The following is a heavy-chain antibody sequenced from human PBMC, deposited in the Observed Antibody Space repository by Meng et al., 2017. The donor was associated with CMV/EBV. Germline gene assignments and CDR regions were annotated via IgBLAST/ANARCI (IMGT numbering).Heavy chain of an antibody. CDR2: IYYSGST. CDR1: GGSISSYY. V-gene: IGHV4-59*12. CDR3: ARNYQRPYGMDV. J-gene: IGHJ6*02. D-gene: IGHD1-7*01. Sequence: SETLSLTCTVSGGSISSYYWSWIRQPPGKGLEWIGYIYYSGSTNYNPSLKSRVTISVDTSKNQFSLKLSSVTAADTAVYYCARNYQRPYGMDVWGQGTTVTVSS.